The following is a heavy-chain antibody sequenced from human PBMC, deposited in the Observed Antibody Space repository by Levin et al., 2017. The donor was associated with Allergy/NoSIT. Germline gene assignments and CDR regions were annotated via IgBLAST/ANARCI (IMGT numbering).Heavy chain of an antibody. V-gene: IGHV1-69*06. J-gene: IGHJ6*03. CDR2: IIPIFGTA. CDR1: GGTFSSYA. D-gene: IGHD3-9*01. Sequence: SVKVSCKASGGTFSSYAISWVRQAPGQGLEWMGGIIPIFGTANYAQKFQGRVTITADKSTSTAYMELSSLRSEATAVYYCARGERYYDILTGYSPDYYMDVWGKGTTVTVSS. CDR3: ARGERYYDILTGYSPDYYMDV.